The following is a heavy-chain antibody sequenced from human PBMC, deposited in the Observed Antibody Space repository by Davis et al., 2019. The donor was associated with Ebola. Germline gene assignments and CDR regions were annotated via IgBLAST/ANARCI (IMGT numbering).Heavy chain of an antibody. CDR1: GYTFTSYY. CDR2: INPSGGST. J-gene: IGHJ6*02. Sequence: ASVKVSCRASGYTFTSYYMHWVRQAPGQGLEWMGIINPSGGSTSYAQKFQGRVTMTRDTSTSTVYMELSSLRSEDTAVYYCARGIAAAGSFYYYYYGMDVWGQGTTVTVSS. V-gene: IGHV1-46*01. CDR3: ARGIAAAGSFYYYYYGMDV. D-gene: IGHD6-13*01.